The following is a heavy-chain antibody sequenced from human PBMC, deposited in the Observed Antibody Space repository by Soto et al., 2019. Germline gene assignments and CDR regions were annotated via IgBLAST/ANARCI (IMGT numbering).Heavy chain of an antibody. CDR1: GDTFSSYT. Sequence: QVQLVQSGAEVKKPGSSVKVSCKASGDTFSSYTMNWVRQAPGQGPEWMGGIIPILGTANYAQKFQGRVTISADESTSTAYMELSGLRSEDTAVYYCARDSAERGYFDLWGRGTLVTVSS. CDR2: IIPILGTA. V-gene: IGHV1-69*12. D-gene: IGHD2-15*01. CDR3: ARDSAERGYFDL. J-gene: IGHJ2*01.